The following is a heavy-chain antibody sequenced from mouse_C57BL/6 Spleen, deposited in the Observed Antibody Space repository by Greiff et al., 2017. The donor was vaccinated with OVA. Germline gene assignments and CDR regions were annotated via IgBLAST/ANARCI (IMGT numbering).Heavy chain of an antibody. Sequence: EAQLQQSGPELVKPGASVKMSCKASGYTFTDYNMHWVKQSHGKSLEWIGYINPNNGGTSYNQKFKGKATLTVNKSSSTAYMELRSLTSEDSAVYYCARDYGSSYWDFDVWGTGTTVTVSS. CDR2: INPNNGGT. V-gene: IGHV1-22*01. J-gene: IGHJ1*03. CDR3: ARDYGSSYWDFDV. CDR1: GYTFTDYN. D-gene: IGHD1-1*01.